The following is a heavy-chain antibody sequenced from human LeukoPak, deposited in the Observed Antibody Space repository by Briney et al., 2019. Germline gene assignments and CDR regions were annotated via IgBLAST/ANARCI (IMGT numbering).Heavy chain of an antibody. CDR1: GGSISSSSYY. V-gene: IGHV4-39*07. CDR3: ARDKESLGPNWFDP. CDR2: IYYSGST. D-gene: IGHD7-27*01. Sequence: SETLSLTCTVSGGSISSSSYYWGWIRQPPGKGLEWIGSIYYSGSTYYNPSLKSRVTISVDTSENQFSLKLSSVTAADTAVYYCARDKESLGPNWFDPWGQGTLVTVSS. J-gene: IGHJ5*02.